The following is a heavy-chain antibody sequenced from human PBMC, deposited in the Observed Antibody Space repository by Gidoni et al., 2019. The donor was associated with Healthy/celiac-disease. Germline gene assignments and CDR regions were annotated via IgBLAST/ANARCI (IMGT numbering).Heavy chain of an antibody. J-gene: IGHJ4*02. V-gene: IGHV3-73*02. D-gene: IGHD2-2*01. CDR1: GFTFSGSA. CDR2: IRSKANSYAT. CDR3: TRQVCSSTSCYVDY. Sequence: EVQLVESGGGLVQPGGSLKLSCAASGFTFSGSAMHWVRQASGKGLEWVGRIRSKANSYATAYAASVKGRFTISRDDSKNTAYLQMNSLKTEDTAVYYCTRQVCSSTSCYVDYWGQGTLVTVSS.